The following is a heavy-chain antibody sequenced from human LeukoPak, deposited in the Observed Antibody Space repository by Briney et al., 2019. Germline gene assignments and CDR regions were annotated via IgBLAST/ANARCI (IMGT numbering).Heavy chain of an antibody. Sequence: GGSLRLSCAASGFIFSNYAMSWVRQAPGKGLEWVSVIVGSGDSTYYADSVKGRFTISRDNSKNTLYLQMNSLSAEDTAVYYCAKDLRDYDFWSGYPPAFDYWGQGTLVTVSS. CDR1: GFIFSNYA. CDR3: AKDLRDYDFWSGYPPAFDY. D-gene: IGHD3-3*01. V-gene: IGHV3-23*01. J-gene: IGHJ4*02. CDR2: IVGSGDST.